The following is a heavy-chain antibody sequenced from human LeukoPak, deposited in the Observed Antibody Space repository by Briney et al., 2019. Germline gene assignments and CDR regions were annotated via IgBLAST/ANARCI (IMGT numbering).Heavy chain of an antibody. J-gene: IGHJ4*02. CDR2: IYYSGST. CDR1: GGSISSSSYY. Sequence: SETLSLTCTVSGGSISSSSYYWGWIRQPPGKGLEWIGSIYYSGSTYYNPSLKSRVTISVDTSKNQFSLKLSSVTAADTAVYYCARTRDGYNSDYWGQGTLVTVSS. CDR3: ARTRDGYNSDY. V-gene: IGHV4-39*07. D-gene: IGHD5-24*01.